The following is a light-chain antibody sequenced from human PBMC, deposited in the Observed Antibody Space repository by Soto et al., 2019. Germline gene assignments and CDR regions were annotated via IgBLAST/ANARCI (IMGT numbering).Light chain of an antibody. J-gene: IGKJ5*01. Sequence: DIQMTQSPSTLSASVGDRVTITCRASQSISSWLAWYQQKPGKAPKLLIYKASSLESGVPSRFSGSGSGTEFTLTISSLQPDDFATYYCQQYNSYPIFTFGPGTRLEIK. CDR1: QSISSW. CDR2: KAS. V-gene: IGKV1-5*03. CDR3: QQYNSYPIFT.